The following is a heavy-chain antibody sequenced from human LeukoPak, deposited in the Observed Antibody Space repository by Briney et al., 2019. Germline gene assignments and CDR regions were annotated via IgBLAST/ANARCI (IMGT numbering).Heavy chain of an antibody. CDR1: GGSVSSTSYS. CDR2: FSYSGST. Sequence: SETQSLTCTVSGGSVSSTSYSGAWVRRPPGKGLEWIGSFSYSGSTYYHPSLKRRVTISVHTSKNQFSLNLNSVTASDTAVYYCARQGGSGRSLDYWGQGTLVTVSS. D-gene: IGHD3-10*01. CDR3: ARQGGSGRSLDY. V-gene: IGHV4-39*01. J-gene: IGHJ4*02.